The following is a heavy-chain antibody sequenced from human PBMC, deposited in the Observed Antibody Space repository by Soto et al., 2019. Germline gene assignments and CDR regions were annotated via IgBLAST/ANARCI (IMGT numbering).Heavy chain of an antibody. CDR1: SGPTSSHN. V-gene: IGHV4-59*08. J-gene: IGHJ6*02. Sequence: QVQLQQSGPGLVKPSETLSLTCTVSSGPTSSHNWGWIRQPPGRGLEWIGYVYNTGGTSYNPTLRSPVTISEATSTKNIALALGSVTAADPAVYYCVRQGIGPLHGLVDGWGQGAKVSVSS. CDR3: VRQGIGPLHGLVDG. CDR2: VYNTGGT. D-gene: IGHD3-10*01.